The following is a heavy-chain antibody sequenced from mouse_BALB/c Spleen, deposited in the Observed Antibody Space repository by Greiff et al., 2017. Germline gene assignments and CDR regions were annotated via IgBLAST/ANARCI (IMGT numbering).Heavy chain of an antibody. CDR3: ARWMISYYFDY. CDR1: GYTFTSYY. D-gene: IGHD2-3*01. CDR2: INPSNGGT. Sequence: QVQLQQSGAELVKPGASVKLSCKASGYTFTSYYMYWVKQRPGQGLEWIGEINPSNGGTNFNEKFKSKATLTVDKSSSTAYMQLSSLTSEDSAVYYCARWMISYYFDYWGQGTTLTVSS. J-gene: IGHJ2*01. V-gene: IGHV1S81*02.